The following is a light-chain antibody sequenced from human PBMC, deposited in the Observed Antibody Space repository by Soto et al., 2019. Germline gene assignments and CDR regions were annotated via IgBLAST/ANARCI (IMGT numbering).Light chain of an antibody. V-gene: IGKV3-20*01. CDR2: EAS. CDR3: QQSSYSPLT. CDR1: QSVDNNY. Sequence: EIVLTQSPGTLSLSPGERATLSCRASQSVDNNYLAWFQQKPGQAPRLLIYEASGRATGVPDRFGGTGSGTDVTLTISRVEPEDFAVYYCQQSSYSPLTFGGGTRVEMK. J-gene: IGKJ4*01.